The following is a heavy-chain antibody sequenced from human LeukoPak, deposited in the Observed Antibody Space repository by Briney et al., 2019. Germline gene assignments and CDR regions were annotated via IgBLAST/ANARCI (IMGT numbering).Heavy chain of an antibody. CDR3: ARDRDRYCSGGSCTNWFDP. CDR2: IYTSGST. CDR1: GGSISSYY. Sequence: SETLSLTCTVSGGSISSYYWSWIRQPAGKGLEWIGRIYTSGSTNYNPSLKSRVTMSVDTSKNQFSLKPSSVTAADTAVYYCARDRDRYCSGGSCTNWFDPWGQGTMVTVSS. V-gene: IGHV4-4*07. J-gene: IGHJ5*02. D-gene: IGHD2-15*01.